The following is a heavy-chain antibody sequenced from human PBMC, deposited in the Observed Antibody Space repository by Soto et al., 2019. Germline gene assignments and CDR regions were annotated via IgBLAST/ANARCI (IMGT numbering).Heavy chain of an antibody. CDR1: GGYVSSGGYP. Sequence: LETLYLTCTGSGGYVSSGGYPWRWIGQPLGKGLEWIGSIYNSASTNYNPSLKSRVTISVDPSKNHYSRRTSSVTAADTAVYYCARDSDSGSYYFVYCGRVTLVTVSS. V-gene: IGHV4-61*03. CDR2: IYNSAST. CDR3: ARDSDSGSYYFVY. D-gene: IGHD3-10*01. J-gene: IGHJ4*02.